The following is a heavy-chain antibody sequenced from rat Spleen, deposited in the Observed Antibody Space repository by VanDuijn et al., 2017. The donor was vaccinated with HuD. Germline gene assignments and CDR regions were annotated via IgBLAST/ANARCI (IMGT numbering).Heavy chain of an antibody. CDR3: ATGLFPRAAIFAY. V-gene: IGHV5-19*01. CDR1: GFTFSNYG. J-gene: IGHJ3*01. Sequence: EVQLVESGGGLVQPGRSMKLSCVVSGFTFSNYGMHWIRQAPTKGLEWVASISPSGGNTYYRDSVKGRFTISRANTKSPLYLQMDSLRSEDTATYYCATGLFPRAAIFAYWGQGTLVTVSS. CDR2: ISPSGGNT. D-gene: IGHD1-2*01.